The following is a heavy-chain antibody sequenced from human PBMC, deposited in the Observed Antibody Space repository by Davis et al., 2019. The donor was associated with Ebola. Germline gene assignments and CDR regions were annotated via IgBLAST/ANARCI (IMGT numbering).Heavy chain of an antibody. V-gene: IGHV1-69*13. CDR1: GGTFSSYA. CDR3: ARSLHDYGDYVYYYYGMDV. J-gene: IGHJ6*02. CDR2: LIPIFVTS. Sequence: AASVKVSCKASGGTFSSYAISWVRQAPGQGLEWMGGLIPIFVTSNYAQKFQGRVTITADESTSTAYMELSSLRSEDTAVYYCARSLHDYGDYVYYYYGMDVWGQGTTVTVSS. D-gene: IGHD4-17*01.